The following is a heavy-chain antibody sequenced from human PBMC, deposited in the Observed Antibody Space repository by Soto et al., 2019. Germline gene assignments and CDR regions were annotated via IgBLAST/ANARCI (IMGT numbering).Heavy chain of an antibody. Sequence: QVQLVESGGGVVQPGRSLRLSCAASGFTFSNYGMHWVRQAPGKGLEWVALISFDGGDEYCADAVKGRVTISRDNSKNTRYRQLNSLRAEDTAVYSCAKGGLAAFGLVGGMDVWGQGTTVTVSS. CDR1: GFTFSNYG. D-gene: IGHD3-3*01. CDR2: ISFDGGDE. J-gene: IGHJ6*02. CDR3: AKGGLAAFGLVGGMDV. V-gene: IGHV3-30*18.